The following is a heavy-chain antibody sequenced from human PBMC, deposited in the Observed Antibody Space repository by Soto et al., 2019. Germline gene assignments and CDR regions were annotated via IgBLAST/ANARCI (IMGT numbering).Heavy chain of an antibody. Sequence: SETLSLTCTVSGGSISSSSYYWGWIRQPPGKGLEWIGIIYYSGSTYYNPSLKSRVTISVDTSKNQFSLKLSSVTAADTAVYYCARDVRYCTNGVCSINWFDPWGQGTLVTVSS. J-gene: IGHJ5*02. CDR2: IYYSGST. CDR3: ARDVRYCTNGVCSINWFDP. V-gene: IGHV4-39*02. D-gene: IGHD2-8*01. CDR1: GGSISSSSYY.